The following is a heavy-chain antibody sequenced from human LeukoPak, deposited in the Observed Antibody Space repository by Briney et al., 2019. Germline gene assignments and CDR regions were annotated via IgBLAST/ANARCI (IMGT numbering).Heavy chain of an antibody. V-gene: IGHV1-69*06. CDR1: GGTFSSYA. CDR3: ARVRGVVVITTNDAFDI. J-gene: IGHJ3*02. CDR2: IIPIFGTA. D-gene: IGHD3-22*01. Sequence: SVKVSCKASGGTFSSYAISWVRQAPGQGLEWMGGIIPIFGTANYAQKFQGRVTITADKSTSTAYMELSSLRSEDTAVYYCARVRGVVVITTNDAFDIWGQGTIVTVSS.